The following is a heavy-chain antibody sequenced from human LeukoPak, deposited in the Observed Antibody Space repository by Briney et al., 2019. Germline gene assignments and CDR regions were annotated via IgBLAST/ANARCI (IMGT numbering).Heavy chain of an antibody. D-gene: IGHD1-26*01. CDR1: GYTFTSYA. Sequence: ASVKVSCKASGYTFTSYAMHWVRQAPGQRLEWMGWINAGNGNTKYSQKFQGRVTITRDTSANTAYMELSSLRSEDTAVYYCARGHSGSYWFDYWGQGTLVTVSS. CDR2: INAGNGNT. CDR3: ARGHSGSYWFDY. V-gene: IGHV1-3*01. J-gene: IGHJ4*02.